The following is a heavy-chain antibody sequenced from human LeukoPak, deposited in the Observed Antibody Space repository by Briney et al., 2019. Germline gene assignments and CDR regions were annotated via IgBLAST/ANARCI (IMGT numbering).Heavy chain of an antibody. Sequence: SETLSLTCTVSGYSISSGYYWGWIRLPPGEGLEWVGSIYHNGTTYYSPSLKSRVTISVDTSKNQFSLKLSSLTAADTAVYYCARGNDYWGQGTLVTVSS. J-gene: IGHJ4*02. CDR3: ARGNDY. CDR1: GYSISSGYY. D-gene: IGHD1-1*01. V-gene: IGHV4-38-2*02. CDR2: IYHNGTT.